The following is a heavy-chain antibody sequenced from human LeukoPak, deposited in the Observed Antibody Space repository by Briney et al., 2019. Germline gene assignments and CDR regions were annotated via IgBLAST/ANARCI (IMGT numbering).Heavy chain of an antibody. D-gene: IGHD3-22*01. CDR2: ISGSGGST. CDR1: GFTFSDYA. CDR3: AKDQYYYDSSGYREAYYFDY. J-gene: IGHJ4*02. V-gene: IGHV3-23*01. Sequence: PGGFLRLSCAASGFTFSDYAMSWVRQAPGKGLEWVSGISGSGGSTYYADSVKGRFTISRDNSKNTLYLQMNSLRAEDTAVYYCAKDQYYYDSSGYREAYYFDYWGQGTLVTVSS.